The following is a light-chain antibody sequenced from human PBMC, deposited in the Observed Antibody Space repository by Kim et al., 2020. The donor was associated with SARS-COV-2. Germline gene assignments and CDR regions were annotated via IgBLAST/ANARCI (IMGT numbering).Light chain of an antibody. CDR2: EDT. J-gene: IGLJ3*02. V-gene: IGLV3-1*01. CDR1: KLGNKY. Sequence: SYELTQPPSMSVSPGQTASITCSGDKLGNKYGCWYQQKPGQSPVLVIYEDTKRPSGIPERFSGSRSGNTATLTISGTQAMDEADYYCQAWDTSTGVFGGG. CDR3: QAWDTSTGV.